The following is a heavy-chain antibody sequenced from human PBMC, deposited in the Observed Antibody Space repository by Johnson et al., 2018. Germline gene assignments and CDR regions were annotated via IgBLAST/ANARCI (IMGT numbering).Heavy chain of an antibody. Sequence: VQLVQSGGGLVQPGGSLRLSCAASGFTFSSYSMNWVRQAPGKGLEWVSYISSSSSYIYYADSVKGRFTISRDNAKNSLYLQMNSLRAGDTAVYYCARDKGNIASYDYYGMDVWGQGTTVTVSS. CDR3: ARDKGNIASYDYYGMDV. CDR1: GFTFSSYS. D-gene: IGHD2/OR15-2a*01. J-gene: IGHJ6*02. V-gene: IGHV3-21*05. CDR2: ISSSSSYI.